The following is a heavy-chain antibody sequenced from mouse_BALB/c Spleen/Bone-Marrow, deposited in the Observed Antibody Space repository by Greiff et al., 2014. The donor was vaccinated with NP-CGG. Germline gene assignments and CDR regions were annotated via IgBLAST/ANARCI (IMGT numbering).Heavy chain of an antibody. CDR2: INNGGGST. Sequence: EVQLVESGGGLVEPGGSLKLSCAASGFTFIAYTMSWVRQTPEKRLEWVAYINNGGGSTYYPDTVKGRFTTSRDNAKNTLYLQMSSLKSEDTAMYYCARHGEERPVLAMDYWGQGTSVTVSS. J-gene: IGHJ4*01. CDR1: GFTFIAYT. V-gene: IGHV5-12-2*01. CDR3: ARHGEERPVLAMDY. D-gene: IGHD2-14*01.